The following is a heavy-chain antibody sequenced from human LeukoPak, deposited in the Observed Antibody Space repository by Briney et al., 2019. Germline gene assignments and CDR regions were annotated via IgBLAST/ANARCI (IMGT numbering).Heavy chain of an antibody. J-gene: IGHJ4*02. Sequence: EGSLRLSCAASGFTFSSYAMSWVRQAPGKGLEWVSAISGSGGSTYYADSVKGRFTISRDNSKNTLYLQMNSLRAEDTAVYYCAKDWPRYCSGGSCSGYWGQGTLVTVSS. D-gene: IGHD2-15*01. V-gene: IGHV3-23*01. CDR2: ISGSGGST. CDR1: GFTFSSYA. CDR3: AKDWPRYCSGGSCSGY.